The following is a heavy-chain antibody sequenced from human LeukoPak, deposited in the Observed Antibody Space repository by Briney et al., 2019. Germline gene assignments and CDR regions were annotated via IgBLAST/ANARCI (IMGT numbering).Heavy chain of an antibody. Sequence: PSETLSLTCAVYGGSFSDYYWSWMRQPPGKGREGVGEINRSGSTNYNPSLKSRVTISVATSKNQFSLRLSSVTAADTAVYYCARDNSYGSGTFYYYSAIDVWGQGTTVTVSS. CDR2: INRSGST. CDR3: ARDNSYGSGTFYYYSAIDV. CDR1: GGSFSDYY. J-gene: IGHJ6*02. D-gene: IGHD3-10*01. V-gene: IGHV4-34*01.